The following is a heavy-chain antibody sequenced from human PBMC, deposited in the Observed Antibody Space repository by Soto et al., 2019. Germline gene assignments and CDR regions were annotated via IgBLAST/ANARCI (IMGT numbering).Heavy chain of an antibody. CDR3: ARGARDFDY. CDR2: MWFDGSKK. Sequence: GGSLRLSCAASGFTFDTYVMHWARQAPGKGLEWVALMWFDGSKKYYGDSARGRFTISRDNSKNTLYLQMNSLRAEDTAVYYCARGARDFDYWGQGTLVTVYS. D-gene: IGHD3-16*01. V-gene: IGHV3-33*01. J-gene: IGHJ4*02. CDR1: GFTFDTYV.